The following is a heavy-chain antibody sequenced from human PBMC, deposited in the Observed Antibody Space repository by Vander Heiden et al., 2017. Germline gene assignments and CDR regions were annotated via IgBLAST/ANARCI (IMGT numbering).Heavy chain of an antibody. CDR3: AKDREGRGFGELLRD. D-gene: IGHD3-10*01. J-gene: IGHJ4*02. CDR1: GFILSSYA. V-gene: IGHV3-23*01. CDR2: ISGSGGRI. Sequence: EVQLLESGGGLVQPGGSLRLSCAASGFILSSYAMSWVRQAPGKGLEWVSAISGSGGRINYADAVKGRFTISRDNAKNTLYLQMNRLRAEETAVYYCAKDREGRGFGELLRDWGQGTLVTVSS.